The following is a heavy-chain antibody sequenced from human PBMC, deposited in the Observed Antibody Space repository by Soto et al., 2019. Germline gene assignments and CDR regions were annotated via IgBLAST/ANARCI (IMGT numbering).Heavy chain of an antibody. J-gene: IGHJ5*02. CDR1: GGSISSYY. Sequence: SETLSLTCTVSGGSISSYYWSWIRQPPGKGLEWIGYIYYSGSTNYNPSLKSRVTISVDTSKNQFSLKLSSVTDADTAVYYCARGGYSSSWRGYNWFDPWGQGTLVTVSS. V-gene: IGHV4-59*01. CDR3: ARGGYSSSWRGYNWFDP. D-gene: IGHD6-13*01. CDR2: IYYSGST.